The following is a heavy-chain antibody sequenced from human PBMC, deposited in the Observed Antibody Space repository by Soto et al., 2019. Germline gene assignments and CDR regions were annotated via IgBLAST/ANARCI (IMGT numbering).Heavy chain of an antibody. D-gene: IGHD3-16*01. V-gene: IGHV4-59*08. CDR1: GGSIDPYY. Sequence: QAQLQESGPGLVEPSETLSLTCTVSGGSIDPYYWSWIRQTPGKGPELIGYIYYMGKTNYNPSLESRVTISLDTSQNQFSLKLSSVTAADTAVYYCARLRGPPSRNHYYMDVWGTGTKVTVS. CDR2: IYYMGKT. CDR3: ARLRGPPSRNHYYMDV. J-gene: IGHJ6*03.